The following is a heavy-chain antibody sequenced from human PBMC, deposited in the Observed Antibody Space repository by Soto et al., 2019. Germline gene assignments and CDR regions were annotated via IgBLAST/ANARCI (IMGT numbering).Heavy chain of an antibody. Sequence: GGSLRLSCAASGFTFISYSMNWVLQAPWKGLEWVSYISSSSSTIYYADSVKGRFTISRDNAKNSLYLQMNSLRAEDTAVYYCASNYDFWSGYPKYYYMDVWGKGTTVTVSS. V-gene: IGHV3-48*01. CDR2: ISSSSSTI. CDR3: ASNYDFWSGYPKYYYMDV. CDR1: GFTFISYS. J-gene: IGHJ6*03. D-gene: IGHD3-3*01.